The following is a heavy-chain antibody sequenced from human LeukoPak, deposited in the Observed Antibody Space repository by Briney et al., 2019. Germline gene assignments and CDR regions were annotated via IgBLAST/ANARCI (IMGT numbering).Heavy chain of an antibody. CDR2: INPSGGST. Sequence: ASVKVSCKASGYTSTSYYMHWVRQAPGQGLEWMGIINPSGGSTSYAQKFQGRVTMTRDTSTSTVYMELSSLRSEDTAVYYCARARWALEYYGSGSYYNVLDYWGQGTLVTVSS. CDR3: ARARWALEYYGSGSYYNVLDY. J-gene: IGHJ4*02. D-gene: IGHD3-10*01. V-gene: IGHV1-46*01. CDR1: GYTSTSYY.